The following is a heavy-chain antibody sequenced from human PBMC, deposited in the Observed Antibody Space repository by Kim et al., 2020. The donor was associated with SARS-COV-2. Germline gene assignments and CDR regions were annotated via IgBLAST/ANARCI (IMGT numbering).Heavy chain of an antibody. D-gene: IGHD6-6*01. V-gene: IGHV3-74*01. J-gene: IGHJ5*02. Sequence: SYADNVKGRFTISRDNAKNTLYLQMNSLRAEDTAVYYCARDAFSSGWFDPWGQGTLVTVSS. CDR3: ARDAFSSGWFDP.